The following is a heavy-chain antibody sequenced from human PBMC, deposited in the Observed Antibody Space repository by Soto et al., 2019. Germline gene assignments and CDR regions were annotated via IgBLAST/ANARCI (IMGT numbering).Heavy chain of an antibody. Sequence: EVQLVESGGGLVQPGGSLRLSCAASGFTFSRHWMYWVRQAPGRGLVWVSRINSDGSATNYADSVKGRFPISRDNAKNTLYLQMNSLRAEDTAVYYCARVGWNEDDAFDIWGQGTMVTVSS. D-gene: IGHD1-1*01. CDR2: INSDGSAT. J-gene: IGHJ3*02. CDR3: ARVGWNEDDAFDI. CDR1: GFTFSRHW. V-gene: IGHV3-74*01.